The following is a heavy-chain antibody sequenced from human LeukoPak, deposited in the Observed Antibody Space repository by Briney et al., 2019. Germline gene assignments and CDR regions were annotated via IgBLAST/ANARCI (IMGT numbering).Heavy chain of an antibody. D-gene: IGHD3-10*01. V-gene: IGHV3-23*01. J-gene: IGHJ4*02. CDR1: GFTFSSYA. CDR3: AKEPTPGGAFYFDY. CDR2: ISGSGAST. Sequence: GGSLRLSCAASGFTFSSYAMSWVRQAPGKGLEWVSTISGSGASTYYADSVKGRFTISRDNSKNTLYLQMNSLRADDTAVYYCAKEPTPGGAFYFDYWGQGTLVTVSS.